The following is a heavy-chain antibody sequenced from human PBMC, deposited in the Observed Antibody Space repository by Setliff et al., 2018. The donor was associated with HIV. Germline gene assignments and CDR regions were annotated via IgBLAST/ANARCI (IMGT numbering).Heavy chain of an antibody. CDR2: IIPIFGTT. CDR3: ARPWGGLVQTANYFVS. CDR1: GGSVTTYG. J-gene: IGHJ5*02. V-gene: IGHV1-69*13. Sequence: ASVKVSCKASGGSVTTYGITWVRQAPGQGLEWMGGIIPIFGTTKYAQKFQGRVTISADESTRTANMELSSLTVEDTAVYFCARPWGGLVQTANYFVSWGQG. D-gene: IGHD3-3*01.